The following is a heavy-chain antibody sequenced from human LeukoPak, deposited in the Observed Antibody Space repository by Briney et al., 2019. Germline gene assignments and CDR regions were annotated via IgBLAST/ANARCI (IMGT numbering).Heavy chain of an antibody. CDR3: ARVGPITMVRGVRIGMDV. CDR2: INAGNGNT. V-gene: IGHV1-3*01. CDR1: GYTLTSYA. J-gene: IGHJ6*02. D-gene: IGHD3-10*01. Sequence: ASVKVSCKASGYTLTSYAMHWVRQAPGQRLEWMGWINAGNGNTKYSQTFQGRVTIPRDTSARTAYMEMSRLRSEDTAVYDGARVGPITMVRGVRIGMDVWGQGTTVTVSS.